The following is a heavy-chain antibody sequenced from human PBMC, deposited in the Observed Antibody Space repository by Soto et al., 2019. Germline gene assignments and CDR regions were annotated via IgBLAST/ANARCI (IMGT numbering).Heavy chain of an antibody. CDR3: AHRNSGSYLSH. Sequence: QITLKESGPTLVKPTQTLTLTCSFSGFSLATSGVGVGWIRQPPGKALEWLALIYWDDDRRHSPSLKSRLTITKDTSKNQVVLTITNMDPADTATYFCAHRNSGSYLSHWSQGTLVTVSS. J-gene: IGHJ4*02. D-gene: IGHD1-26*01. CDR2: IYWDDDR. V-gene: IGHV2-5*02. CDR1: GFSLATSGVG.